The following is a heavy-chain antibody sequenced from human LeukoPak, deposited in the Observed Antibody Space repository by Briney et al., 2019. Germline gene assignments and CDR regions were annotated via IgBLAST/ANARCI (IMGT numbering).Heavy chain of an antibody. CDR2: IYYSGST. V-gene: IGHV4-30-4*01. D-gene: IGHD3-22*01. Sequence: PSETLSLTCTVSGGSISSGDYYWSWIRQPPGEGLEWIGYIYYSGSTYYNPSLKSRVTISVDTSKNQFSLKLSSVTAADTAVYYCARVGSSGPLDVWGQGTTVTVSS. J-gene: IGHJ6*02. CDR1: GGSISSGDYY. CDR3: ARVGSSGPLDV.